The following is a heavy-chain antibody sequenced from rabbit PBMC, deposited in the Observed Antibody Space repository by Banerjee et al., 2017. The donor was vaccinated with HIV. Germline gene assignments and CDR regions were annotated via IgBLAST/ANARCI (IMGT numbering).Heavy chain of an antibody. CDR3: VRGASSTGYYSL. D-gene: IGHD1-1*01. V-gene: IGHV1S40*01. CDR1: GFSFSSGYD. J-gene: IGHJ4*01. Sequence: QSLEESGGGLVKPGASLTLTCKASGFSFSSGYDMCWVRQAPGKGLEWIACIYTGSGGTTYYANWAKGRFTISKASSTTVTLQMTSLTAADTATYFCVRGASSTGYYSLWGPGTLVTVS. CDR2: IYTGSGGTT.